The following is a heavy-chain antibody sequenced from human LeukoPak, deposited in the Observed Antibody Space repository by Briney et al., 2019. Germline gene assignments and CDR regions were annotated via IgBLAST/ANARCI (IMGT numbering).Heavy chain of an antibody. CDR3: ARERTYYDILTGYYNAFDI. CDR2: IKQDGSEQ. V-gene: IGHV3-7*03. Sequence: PGGSLRLSCAASGFTFSSYWMSWVRQAPGKGLEGVAHIKQDGSEQFYVDSVKGRFTISRDNAKNSLYLQMNSLRAEDTAVYYCARERTYYDILTGYYNAFDIWGQGTMVTVSS. CDR1: GFTFSSYW. J-gene: IGHJ3*02. D-gene: IGHD3-9*01.